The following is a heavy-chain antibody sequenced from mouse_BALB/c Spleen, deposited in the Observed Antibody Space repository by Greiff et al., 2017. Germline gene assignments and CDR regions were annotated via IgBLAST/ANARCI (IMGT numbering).Heavy chain of an antibody. D-gene: IGHD1-1*01. V-gene: IGHV2-9*02. CDR1: GFSLTSYG. Sequence: VKLMESGPGLVAPSQSLSITCTVSGFSLTSYGVHWVRQPPGKGLEWLGVIWAGGSTNYNSALMSRLSISKDNSKSQVFLKMNSLQTDDTAMYYCARVDGYGSSYDYYAMDYWGQGTSVTVSS. CDR2: IWAGGST. J-gene: IGHJ4*01. CDR3: ARVDGYGSSYDYYAMDY.